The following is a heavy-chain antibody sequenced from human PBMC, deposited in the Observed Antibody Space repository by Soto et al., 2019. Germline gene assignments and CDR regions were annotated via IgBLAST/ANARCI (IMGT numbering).Heavy chain of an antibody. CDR3: ARVDLPYYYDSSGYYDY. D-gene: IGHD3-22*01. V-gene: IGHV4-30-4*01. CDR2: IYYSGGT. Sequence: SETLSLTCTVSGGSISSGDYYWSWIRQPPGKGLEWIGYIYYSGGTYYNPSLKSRVTISVDTSKNQFSLKLSSVTAADTAVYYCARVDLPYYYDSSGYYDYWGQGTLVTVSS. J-gene: IGHJ4*02. CDR1: GGSISSGDYY.